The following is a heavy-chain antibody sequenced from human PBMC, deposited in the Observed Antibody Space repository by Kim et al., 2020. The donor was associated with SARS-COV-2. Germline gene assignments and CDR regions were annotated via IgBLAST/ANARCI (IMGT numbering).Heavy chain of an antibody. J-gene: IGHJ4*02. D-gene: IGHD6-13*01. Sequence: ADPVKGRFTISRDNSKNTLFLQLNILRAEDTAVYDCAPGPRIVAAEPTDYWGQGTLVTVSS. CDR3: APGPRIVAAEPTDY. V-gene: IGHV3-23*01.